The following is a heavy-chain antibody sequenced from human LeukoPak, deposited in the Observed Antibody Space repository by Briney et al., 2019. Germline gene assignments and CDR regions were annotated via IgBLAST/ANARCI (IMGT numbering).Heavy chain of an antibody. Sequence: SETLSLTCAVSGGSISSYYWSWIRQPPGKGLEWIGYIYYSGSTNYNPSLKSRVTISVDTSKNQFSLKLSSVTAADTAVYCCAGLLDYGDYGDAFDIWGQGTMVTVSS. CDR2: IYYSGST. J-gene: IGHJ3*02. CDR1: GGSISSYY. V-gene: IGHV4-59*08. D-gene: IGHD4-17*01. CDR3: AGLLDYGDYGDAFDI.